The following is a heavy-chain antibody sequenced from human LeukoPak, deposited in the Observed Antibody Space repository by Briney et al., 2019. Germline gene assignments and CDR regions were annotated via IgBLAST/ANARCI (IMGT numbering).Heavy chain of an antibody. CDR2: TNPNSGKT. CDR3: ARGRPGLASAGTYDF. D-gene: IGHD6-13*01. Sequence: ASVNVSCKASGYTFTSSDINWVRQAPGQGLEWMGWTNPNSGKTGYARKFQGRVTMTKDTSISTAYMEVSSLGYDDTAIYYCARGRPGLASAGTYDFWGQGTLITVSS. V-gene: IGHV1-8*01. J-gene: IGHJ4*02. CDR1: GYTFTSSD.